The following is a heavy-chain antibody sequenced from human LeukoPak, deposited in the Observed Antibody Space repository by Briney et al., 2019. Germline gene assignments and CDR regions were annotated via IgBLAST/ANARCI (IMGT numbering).Heavy chain of an antibody. Sequence: GGSLRLSCAASGFTFSSYGMHWVRQAPGKGLEWVAVIWYDGSSKYYADSVKGRFTISRDNSKNTLYLQMNSLRAEDTAVYYCARDPILTRYYVNYFDYWGREPWSPSPQ. D-gene: IGHD3-9*01. CDR2: IWYDGSSK. CDR1: GFTFSSYG. J-gene: IGHJ4*02. CDR3: ARDPILTRYYVNYFDY. V-gene: IGHV3-33*01.